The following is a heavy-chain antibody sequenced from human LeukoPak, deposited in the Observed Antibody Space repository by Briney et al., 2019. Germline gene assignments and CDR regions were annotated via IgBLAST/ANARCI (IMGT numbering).Heavy chain of an antibody. CDR2: IIPIFGTA. Sequence: SVKVSCKASGGTFSSYAISWVRQAPGQGLEWMGGIIPIFGTANYAQKFQGRVTITADESTSTAYMELSSLRSEDTAVYYCAKDTSIGKYCTNGVCSPFDYWGQGTLVTVSS. V-gene: IGHV1-69*01. CDR1: GGTFSSYA. CDR3: AKDTSIGKYCTNGVCSPFDY. J-gene: IGHJ4*02. D-gene: IGHD2-8*01.